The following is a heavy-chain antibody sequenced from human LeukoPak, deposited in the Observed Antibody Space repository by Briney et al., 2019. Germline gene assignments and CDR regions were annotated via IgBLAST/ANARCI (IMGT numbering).Heavy chain of an antibody. CDR2: IYHSGIT. V-gene: IGHV4-38-2*02. D-gene: IGHD1-26*01. Sequence: SETPSLTCAVSGYSIDNGYYWGWIRQPPGKGLEWIGSIYHSGITFHNSSLKSRVTISVDTSKNQFSLKLTSVTAADTAVYYCARDGSGSYQGIDYWGQGTLVTVSS. J-gene: IGHJ4*02. CDR3: ARDGSGSYQGIDY. CDR1: GYSIDNGYY.